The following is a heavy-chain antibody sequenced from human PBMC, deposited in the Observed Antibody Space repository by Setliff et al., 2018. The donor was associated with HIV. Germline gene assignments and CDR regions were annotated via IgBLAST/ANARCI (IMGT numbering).Heavy chain of an antibody. CDR3: ARVKYSYAQGFYYGMDV. CDR2: IIHSGST. Sequence: SETLSLTCAVYGGSFSGYYWSWIRQPPGKGLEWIGEIIHSGSTNYNPSLKSRVTISVDTSKNKFSLKVTSVTAADTAMYYCARVKYSYAQGFYYGMDVWGQGTTVTVSS. V-gene: IGHV4-34*12. D-gene: IGHD2-2*01. CDR1: GGSFSGYY. J-gene: IGHJ6*02.